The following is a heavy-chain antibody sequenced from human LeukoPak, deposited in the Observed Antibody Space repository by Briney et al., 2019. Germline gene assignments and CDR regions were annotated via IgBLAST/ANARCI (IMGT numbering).Heavy chain of an antibody. V-gene: IGHV3-30*02. J-gene: IGHJ4*02. D-gene: IGHD2-2*01. Sequence: GGSLRLSCAASGFTFSNYGMHWVRQAPGKGLEWVTFIRYDGSNKYYPDSVKGRFTISRDNSKNTLYLQMNSLRAEDTAVYYCAKDVSTSTTPYHFDYWGQGTLVTVSS. CDR1: GFTFSNYG. CDR2: IRYDGSNK. CDR3: AKDVSTSTTPYHFDY.